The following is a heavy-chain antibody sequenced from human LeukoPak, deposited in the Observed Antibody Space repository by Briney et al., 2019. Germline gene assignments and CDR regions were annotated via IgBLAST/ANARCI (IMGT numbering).Heavy chain of an antibody. D-gene: IGHD3-10*01. J-gene: IGHJ4*02. Sequence: SETLSLTCTGSGVSISSYYWSWIRQPPGKGLEWLGYIYYSGSTNYNPSLKSRVTISVDTSKNQFSLKLSSVTAADTAVYYCARFDGSGSFPYFDYWGQGTLVTVSS. CDR1: GVSISSYY. CDR3: ARFDGSGSFPYFDY. CDR2: IYYSGST. V-gene: IGHV4-59*01.